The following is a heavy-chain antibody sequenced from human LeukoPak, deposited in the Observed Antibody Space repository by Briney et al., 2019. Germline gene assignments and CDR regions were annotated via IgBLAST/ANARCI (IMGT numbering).Heavy chain of an antibody. J-gene: IGHJ5*02. CDR1: GFTFGDYA. Sequence: PGGPLRLSCTASGFTFGDYAMSWFRQAPGKGLDGVGFLRSKPYRGTTEYAASVKGRFTISRDDSKSIAYLPMNSLKTEDTAVYYCAREGYCSSTSCYWGDNWFDPWGQGTLVTVSS. CDR2: LRSKPYRGTT. D-gene: IGHD2-2*01. V-gene: IGHV3-49*03. CDR3: AREGYCSSTSCYWGDNWFDP.